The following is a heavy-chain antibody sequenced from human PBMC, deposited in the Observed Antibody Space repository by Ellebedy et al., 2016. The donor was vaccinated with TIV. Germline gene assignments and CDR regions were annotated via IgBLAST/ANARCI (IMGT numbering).Heavy chain of an antibody. J-gene: IGHJ5*02. Sequence: PGGSLRLSCAVSGFILSDHDMAWVRQAPGKGLEWVGRTRNKPNNYTTEYAASVKGRFTISRDDSKNSLYLQMNSLKIEDTAVYYCTGWRSGDPTWGQGTLVTVSS. CDR1: GFILSDHD. CDR2: TRNKPNNYTT. D-gene: IGHD6-19*01. V-gene: IGHV3-72*01. CDR3: TGWRSGDPT.